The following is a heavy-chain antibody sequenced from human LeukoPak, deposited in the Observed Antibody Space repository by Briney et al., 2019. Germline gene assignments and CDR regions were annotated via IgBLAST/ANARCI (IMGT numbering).Heavy chain of an antibody. J-gene: IGHJ4*02. CDR3: AKEGGGLVPAARPFDY. CDR1: GLSLSKSH. CDR2: ISGSGGST. D-gene: IGHD2-2*01. Sequence: SGGSLRLSCVGSGLSLSKSHMHWVRQAPGKGLEWVSAISGSGGSTYYADSVKGRFTISRDNSKNTLYLQMNSLRAEDTAVYYCAKEGGGLVPAARPFDYWGQGTLVTVSS. V-gene: IGHV3-23*01.